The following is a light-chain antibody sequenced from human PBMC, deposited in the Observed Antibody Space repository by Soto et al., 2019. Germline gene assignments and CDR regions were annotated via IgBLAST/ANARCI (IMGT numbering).Light chain of an antibody. V-gene: IGKV3-20*01. CDR2: GAS. CDR3: QQYGSSPLT. CDR1: QSVSSIY. J-gene: IGKJ4*01. Sequence: EIVLTQSPGTLSLSPGERATLSCRASQSVSSIYLAWYQQKPGQAPRLLIYGASSRATGIPDRFSGSGSGTDFTLTISGLEPEDFAVYYCQQYGSSPLTFGGGTKGGYQ.